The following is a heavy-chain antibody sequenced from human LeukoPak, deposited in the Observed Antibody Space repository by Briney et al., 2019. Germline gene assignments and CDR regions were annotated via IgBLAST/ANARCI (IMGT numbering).Heavy chain of an antibody. V-gene: IGHV3-48*01. CDR1: GFTFSSYS. J-gene: IGHJ6*02. CDR2: ISSSSSTI. CDR3: ARVQYNCNDIYYGMDV. D-gene: IGHD1-20*01. Sequence: GGSLRLSCAASGFTFSSYSMNWVRQAPGKGLEWVSYISSSSSTIYYADSVKGRFTISRDNAKNSLYLQMNSLRAEDTAVYYCARVQYNCNDIYYGMDVWGQGTTVTVSS.